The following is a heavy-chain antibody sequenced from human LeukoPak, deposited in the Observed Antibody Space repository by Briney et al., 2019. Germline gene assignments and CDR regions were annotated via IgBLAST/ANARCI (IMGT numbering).Heavy chain of an antibody. CDR2: IYFSGGT. V-gene: IGHV4-39*01. J-gene: IGHJ4*02. D-gene: IGHD3/OR15-3a*01. Sequence: SETLSLTCTVSGDSISSSNCYWGWIRQPPGKGLEWIGSIYFSGGTYYNASLKSRVTISVDTSKNQFSLKLTSVTAADTAVYYCARQTGSGLFILPGGQGTLVTVSS. CDR1: GDSISSSNCY. CDR3: ARQTGSGLFILP.